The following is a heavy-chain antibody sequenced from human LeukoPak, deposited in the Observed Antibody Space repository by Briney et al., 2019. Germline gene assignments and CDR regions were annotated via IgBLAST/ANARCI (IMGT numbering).Heavy chain of an antibody. V-gene: IGHV1-2*02. CDR1: GYTFTGYY. CDR3: ARDIQGYCSSTSCYTNYYYGMDV. CDR2: INPNSGGT. D-gene: IGHD2-2*02. Sequence: ASVKVSCKASGYTFTGYYMHWVRQAPGQGLEWIGWINPNSGGTNYAQKFQGRVTMTRDTSISTAYMELSRLRSDDTAVYYCARDIQGYCSSTSCYTNYYYGMDVWGQGTTVTVSS. J-gene: IGHJ6*02.